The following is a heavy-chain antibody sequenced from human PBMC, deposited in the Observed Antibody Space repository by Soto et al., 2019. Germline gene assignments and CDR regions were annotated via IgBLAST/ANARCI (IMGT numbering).Heavy chain of an antibody. CDR2: IYDSGTT. V-gene: IGHV4-4*02. CDR3: ARNRGYSQGD. J-gene: IGHJ4*02. D-gene: IGHD5-18*01. CDR1: GDSINGNY. Sequence: QVQLQESGPGLVKPSGTLSLTCTVSGDSINGNYWSWVRQPPGKGPEWIGEIYDSGTTYYNPSLNSRATISLHKSKNQFSLNLNSVTAADTAVYYCARNRGYSQGDWGPGTLVTVSS.